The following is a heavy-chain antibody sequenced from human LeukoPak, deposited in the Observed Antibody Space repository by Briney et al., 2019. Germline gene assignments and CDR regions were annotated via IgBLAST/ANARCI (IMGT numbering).Heavy chain of an antibody. CDR1: GYSFTNYW. CDR2: IYPGDSDT. J-gene: IGHJ4*02. V-gene: IGHV5-51*01. D-gene: IGHD3-3*01. Sequence: GESLKISCKGSGYSFTNYWIGWVRQMPGKGLEWMGIIYPGDSDTRYSPSFQGQVTISADKSISTAYLQWSSLKASDTAMYYCARLALSYYDFWSGSPFDYWGQGTLVTVSS. CDR3: ARLALSYYDFWSGSPFDY.